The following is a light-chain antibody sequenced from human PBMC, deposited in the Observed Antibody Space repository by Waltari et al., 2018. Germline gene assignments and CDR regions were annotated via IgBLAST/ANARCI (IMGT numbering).Light chain of an antibody. CDR3: QQFGHSPIT. V-gene: IGKV3-20*01. J-gene: IGKJ5*01. Sequence: EVVLTQSPGTLSVSPGESATLYCRASQSVSSGYLAWYQQKPGQAPRLVIYGASTRATGIPDRFSASGSGTDFTLTISRLEPEDFAVYYCQQFGHSPITFGQGSRLDNK. CDR1: QSVSSGY. CDR2: GAS.